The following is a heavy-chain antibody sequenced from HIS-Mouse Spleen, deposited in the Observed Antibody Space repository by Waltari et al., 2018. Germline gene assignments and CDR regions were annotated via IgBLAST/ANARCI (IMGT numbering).Heavy chain of an antibody. J-gene: IGHJ3*02. CDR1: GGTFSSYA. V-gene: IGHV1-69*04. Sequence: QVQLVQSGAEVKKPGSSAKVSCKASGGTFSSYAISWVRQPPGQGLEWMGRIIPILGIANYAQKFQGRVTITADKSTSTAYMELSSLRSEDTAVYYCARHPEIAAAVGAFDIWGQGTMVTVSS. CDR3: ARHPEIAAAVGAFDI. D-gene: IGHD6-13*01. CDR2: IIPILGIA.